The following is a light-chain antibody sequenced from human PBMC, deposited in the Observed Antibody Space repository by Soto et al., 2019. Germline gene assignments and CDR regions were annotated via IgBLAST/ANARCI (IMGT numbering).Light chain of an antibody. V-gene: IGKV3-15*01. J-gene: IGKJ1*01. Sequence: EIVMAQSPATLSVSPGERVTLSCRASQSISSNLAWYQQKPGQAPRLLIYGASTRATGIPARFSGSGSGTEFTLIISSLQSEEFAVYYCQHYNNWPPWTFGQGTKVEIK. CDR2: GAS. CDR1: QSISSN. CDR3: QHYNNWPPWT.